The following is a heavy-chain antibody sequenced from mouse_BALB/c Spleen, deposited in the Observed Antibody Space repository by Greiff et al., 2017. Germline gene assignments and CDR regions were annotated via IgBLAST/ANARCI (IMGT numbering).Heavy chain of an antibody. CDR2: ISLKSNNYAT. CDR3: TRKSWGDYFDY. CDR1: GFTFSNYW. D-gene: IGHD4-1*01. Sequence: LQQSGGGLVQPGGSMKLSCVVSGFTFSNYWMHWVRQSPEKGLEWVAEISLKSNNYATHYAESVKGRFTISRDDSKSSVYLQMNNLRAEDTGIYYGTRKSWGDYFDYWGKGTTLTGTS. V-gene: IGHV6-6*02. J-gene: IGHJ2*01.